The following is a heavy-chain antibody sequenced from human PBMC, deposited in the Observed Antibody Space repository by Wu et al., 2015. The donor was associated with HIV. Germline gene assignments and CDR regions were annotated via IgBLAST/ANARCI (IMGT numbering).Heavy chain of an antibody. Sequence: QVFLVESGAEVRAPGASVKVSCKASGYIFINYYIQWVRQTPGQGLEWMGWINSRSGDTFYAQRFQGRVTMTRNTSTTTAYMELSRLRSDDTAVYYCARGSYCGRECYSYFDSWGLGTLVTVTS. CDR3: ARGSYCGRECYSYFDS. CDR1: GYIFINYY. J-gene: IGHJ4*02. CDR2: INSRSGDT. D-gene: IGHD2-21*01. V-gene: IGHV1-2*02.